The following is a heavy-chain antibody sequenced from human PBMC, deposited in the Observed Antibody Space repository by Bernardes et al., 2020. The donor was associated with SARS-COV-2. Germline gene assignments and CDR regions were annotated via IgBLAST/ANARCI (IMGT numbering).Heavy chain of an antibody. CDR3: ARGDCSSTSCYEQPAY. CDR1: GYTFTGDY. CDR2: INPTSGGT. D-gene: IGHD2-2*01. Sequence: ASVKVSCKASGYTFTGDYMHWVRQAPGQGLEWMGCINPTSGGTNYAQQCQGRVTMTRDTSISTAYMELSRLRSDDTAMYYCARGDCSSTSCYEQPAYWGQGTLVTVSS. J-gene: IGHJ4*02. V-gene: IGHV1-2*02.